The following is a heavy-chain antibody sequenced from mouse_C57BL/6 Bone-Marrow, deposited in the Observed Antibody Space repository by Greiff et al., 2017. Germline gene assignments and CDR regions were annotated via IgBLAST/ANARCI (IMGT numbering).Heavy chain of an antibody. Sequence: QVQLQQSGAELARPGASVKLSCKASGYTFTSYGISWVKQSTGQGLEWIGEIYPRSGNTYYNEKFKGKATLTADKSSSTAYMGLRSLTSEDSAVYFGAMTLLCLWYFDVWGTGTTVTVSS. D-gene: IGHD1-1*02. CDR2: IYPRSGNT. J-gene: IGHJ1*03. CDR3: AMTLLCLWYFDV. CDR1: GYTFTSYG. V-gene: IGHV1-81*01.